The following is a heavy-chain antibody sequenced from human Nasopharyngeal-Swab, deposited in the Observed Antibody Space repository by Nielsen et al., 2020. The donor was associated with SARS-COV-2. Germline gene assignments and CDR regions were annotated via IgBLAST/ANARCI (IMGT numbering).Heavy chain of an antibody. Sequence: SGPTLVKPTQTLTLTRTFSGFSLSTSGVGVGWIRQPPGKALEWLALIYWDDDKRYSPSLKSRLTTTKDTSKNQVVLTMTNMDPVDTATYYCAHSSSTAYFFYYWGQGTLVTFSS. D-gene: IGHD6-13*01. J-gene: IGHJ4*02. CDR1: GFSLSTSGVG. V-gene: IGHV2-5*02. CDR2: IYWDDDK. CDR3: AHSSSTAYFFYY.